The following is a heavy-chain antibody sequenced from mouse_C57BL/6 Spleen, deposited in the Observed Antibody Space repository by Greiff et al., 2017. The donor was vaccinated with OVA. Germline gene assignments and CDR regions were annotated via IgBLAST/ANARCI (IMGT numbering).Heavy chain of an antibody. CDR1: GFNIKDYY. CDR3: AFGSSPYYYAMDY. D-gene: IGHD1-1*01. J-gene: IGHJ4*01. Sequence: VHVKQSGAELVKPGASVKLSCTASGFNIKDYYMHWVKQRTEQGLEWIGRIDPEDGETKYAPKFQGKATITADTSSNTAYLQLSSLTSEDTAVYYCAFGSSPYYYAMDYWGQGTSVTVSS. CDR2: IDPEDGET. V-gene: IGHV14-2*01.